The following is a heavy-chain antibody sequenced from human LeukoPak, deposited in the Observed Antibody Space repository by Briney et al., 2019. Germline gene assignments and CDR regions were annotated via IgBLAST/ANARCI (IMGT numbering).Heavy chain of an antibody. CDR1: GFPFSDHW. V-gene: IGHV3-7*04. CDR3: ARGLFSSFDI. Sequence: GGSLRLSYAASGFPFSDHWMNWLRQAPGKGLEWVANIREDGGDKHYVDSMKGRLTISRDNAKDSLYLQMDSLRADDTAVYYCARGLFSSFDIWGQGTMVTVSS. J-gene: IGHJ3*02. CDR2: IREDGGDK.